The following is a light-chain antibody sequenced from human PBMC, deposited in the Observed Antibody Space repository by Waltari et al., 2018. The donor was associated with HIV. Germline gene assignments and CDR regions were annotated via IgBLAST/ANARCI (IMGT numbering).Light chain of an antibody. CDR2: EVT. Sequence: QSALTQTPSASGSLGPAVTIPCTGSSSHIGAYDYVSCFQQHPHSAPKLLLYEVTRRPSTVSDRFSGSRSGYTAFLTVAGLQPDDEATYFCSSYGDSLRVLFGGGTNVTVL. J-gene: IGLJ2*01. CDR3: SSYGDSLRVL. CDR1: SSHIGAYDY. V-gene: IGLV2-8*01.